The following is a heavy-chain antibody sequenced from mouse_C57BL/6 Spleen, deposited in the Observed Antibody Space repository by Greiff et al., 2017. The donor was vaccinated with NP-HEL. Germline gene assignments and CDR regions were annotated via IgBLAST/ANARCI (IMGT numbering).Heavy chain of an antibody. CDR3: VKDYGNYGFAY. Sequence: DAGGGLVQPKGSLKLSCAASGFSFNTYAMNWVRQAPGKGLEWVARIRSKSNNYATYYADSVKDRFTISRDDSESMLYLQMNNLKTEDTAMYYCVKDYGNYGFAYWGQGTLVTVSA. D-gene: IGHD2-1*01. V-gene: IGHV10-1*01. J-gene: IGHJ3*01. CDR2: IRSKSNNYAT. CDR1: GFSFNTYA.